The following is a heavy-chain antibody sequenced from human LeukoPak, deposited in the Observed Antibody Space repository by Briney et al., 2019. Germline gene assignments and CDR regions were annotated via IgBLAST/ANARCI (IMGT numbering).Heavy chain of an antibody. J-gene: IGHJ6*02. V-gene: IGHV3-7*01. Sequence: GGSLRLSCAASGFIFTNYFMSWVRQAPGKGLEWVASIKHDGSEKYYVDSVRGRFTISRDNTMNSLYLQMSSLRAEDTAVYYCASGITIFGVARDGMDVWGQGTTVTVSS. CDR3: ASGITIFGVARDGMDV. D-gene: IGHD3-3*01. CDR2: IKHDGSEK. CDR1: GFIFTNYF.